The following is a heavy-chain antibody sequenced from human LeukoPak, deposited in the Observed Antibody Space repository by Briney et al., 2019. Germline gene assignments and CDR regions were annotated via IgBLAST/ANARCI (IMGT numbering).Heavy chain of an antibody. CDR2: IRYDGSNK. V-gene: IGHV3-30*02. D-gene: IGHD1-14*01. CDR1: GFTFSSYG. CDR3: AKDTTPAKAVFAP. J-gene: IGHJ5*02. Sequence: GRSRRLSCAASGFTFSSYGMHCVRQAPGKGLEWVAFIRYDGSNKSYANSVKGRFTISRDNSKNTLYLQMNSLRAEDTAVYYCAKDTTPAKAVFAPWGQGTLVTVSS.